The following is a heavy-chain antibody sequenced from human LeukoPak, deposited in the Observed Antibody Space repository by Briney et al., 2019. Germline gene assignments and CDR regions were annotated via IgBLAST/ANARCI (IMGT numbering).Heavy chain of an antibody. CDR3: ARELGRRGIDY. J-gene: IGHJ4*02. CDR2: TYYRSKWFN. Sequence: SQTLSLTCAISGDSVSSNSATWTFSRQSPSRGLEWLGRTYYRSKWFNEYAVSVKSRITIHTDTSKNQFSLQLASVTPEDTAMYFCARELGRRGIDYWGQGTLVTVSS. CDR1: GDSVSSNSAT. V-gene: IGHV6-1*01. D-gene: IGHD3-10*01.